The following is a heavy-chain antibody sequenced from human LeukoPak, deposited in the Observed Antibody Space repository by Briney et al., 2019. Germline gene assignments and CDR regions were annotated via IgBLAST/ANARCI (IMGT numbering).Heavy chain of an antibody. CDR3: ASPSRGVRGVMDY. J-gene: IGHJ4*02. CDR1: GYTFTGYY. Sequence: ATVKVSCKASGYTFTGYYMHWVRQAPGQGLEWMGWINPNSGGTNYAQKFQGRVTMTRDTSISTAYMELSRLRSDDTAVYYYASPSRGVRGVMDYWGQGTLVTVSS. V-gene: IGHV1-2*02. CDR2: INPNSGGT. D-gene: IGHD3-10*01.